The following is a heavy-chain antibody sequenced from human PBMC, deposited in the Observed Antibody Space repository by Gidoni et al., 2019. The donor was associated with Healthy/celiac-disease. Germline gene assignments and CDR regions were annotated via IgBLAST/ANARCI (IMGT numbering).Heavy chain of an antibody. CDR3: AKGRNWGSVDPFDY. Sequence: EVQLLESGGGLVQPGGSLRLSRAASGFTFSSYAMSWVRQAPGKGLEWGSDISGSGGSTYYADSVKGRCTISRDNSKTTLDLQMSSLRAEDTAVYYCAKGRNWGSVDPFDYWGQGTLVTVSS. J-gene: IGHJ4*02. D-gene: IGHD7-27*01. V-gene: IGHV3-23*01. CDR2: ISGSGGST. CDR1: GFTFSSYA.